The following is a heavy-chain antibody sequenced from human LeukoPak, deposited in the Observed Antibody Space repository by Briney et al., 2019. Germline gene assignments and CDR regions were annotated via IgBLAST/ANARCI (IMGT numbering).Heavy chain of an antibody. CDR1: GGSFSDYS. D-gene: IGHD6-13*01. CDR3: ARVRGVAAGTDY. V-gene: IGHV4-34*01. CDR2: ISHTGGT. Sequence: SETLSLTCAVHGGSFSDYSWTWIRQSPGKGLEWIGEISHTGGTNYKPSLNSRVTISVDTSKKQISLNLTSVTVADTAVYYCARVRGVAAGTDYWGQGTLVTVST. J-gene: IGHJ4*02.